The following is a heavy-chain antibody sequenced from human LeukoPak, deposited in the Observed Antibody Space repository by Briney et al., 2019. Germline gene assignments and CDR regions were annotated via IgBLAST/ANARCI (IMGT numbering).Heavy chain of an antibody. CDR3: ARDRGIDYYGSGSYYRHYYYYMDV. V-gene: IGHV1-2*02. CDR1: GYTFTDYY. J-gene: IGHJ6*03. Sequence: ASVKVSCKASGYTFTDYYMHWVRQAPGQGLEWMGWINPNSGGTNYAQKFQGRVTMTRDTSISTAYMELSRLRSDDTAVYYCARDRGIDYYGSGSYYRHYYYYMDVWGKGTTVTVSS. CDR2: INPNSGGT. D-gene: IGHD3-10*01.